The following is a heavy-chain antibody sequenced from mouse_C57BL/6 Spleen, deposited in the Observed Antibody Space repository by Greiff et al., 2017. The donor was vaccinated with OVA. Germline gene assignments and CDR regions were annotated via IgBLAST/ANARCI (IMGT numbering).Heavy chain of an antibody. V-gene: IGHV10-1*01. D-gene: IGHD1-1*01. Sequence: VQLKESGGGLVQPKGSLKLSCAASGFSFNTYAMNWVRQAPGKGLEWVARIRSKSNNYATYYADSVKDRFTISRDDSESMLYLQMNNLKTEDTAMYYCVRHNTVVATGNAMDYWGQGTSVTVSS. CDR1: GFSFNTYA. CDR2: IRSKSNNYAT. J-gene: IGHJ4*01. CDR3: VRHNTVVATGNAMDY.